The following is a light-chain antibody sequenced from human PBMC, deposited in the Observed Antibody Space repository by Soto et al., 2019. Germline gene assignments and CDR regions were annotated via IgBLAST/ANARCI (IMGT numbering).Light chain of an antibody. CDR2: GAS. Sequence: DIQMTQSPSSLSASVGDRVTITCRASQPINKFLNWFQHKPGEAPKRLIYGASILQDGVPSRFSGSGSGTDYTLTISGLRTEDFGTYYCQQSHSVPLTFGGGTKVE. J-gene: IGKJ4*01. CDR1: QPINKF. CDR3: QQSHSVPLT. V-gene: IGKV1-39*01.